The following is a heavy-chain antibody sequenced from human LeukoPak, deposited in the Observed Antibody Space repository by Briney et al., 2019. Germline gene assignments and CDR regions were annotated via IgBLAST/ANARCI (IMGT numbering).Heavy chain of an antibody. D-gene: IGHD4-23*01. V-gene: IGHV3-21*06. CDR2: IGTDGYS. CDR1: GFTFSTYE. CDR3: ARGTIGGNPASAY. Sequence: GGSLRLSCAASGFTFSTYEMNWVRQAPGKGLEWVSSIGTDGYSYSAVSVKGRFTISRANAKSTLYLQMDSLTVEDTALYYCARGTIGGNPASAYRGQGTLVTVSS. J-gene: IGHJ4*02.